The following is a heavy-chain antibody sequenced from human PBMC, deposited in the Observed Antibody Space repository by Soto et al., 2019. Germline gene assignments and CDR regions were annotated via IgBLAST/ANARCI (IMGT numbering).Heavy chain of an antibody. D-gene: IGHD3-16*01. J-gene: IGHJ3*02. Sequence: EVKLLESGGGLVQPGGSLRLSCAASGFTFSTYALTWVRQAPGKGLEWVSSIGTHADTTYYVDSVKGRFSISRDNSKNTVYLQMSSLSAEDTAVYYCARPYVEVAVNYAFDIWGRGTMVTVSS. CDR1: GFTFSTYA. CDR3: ARPYVEVAVNYAFDI. V-gene: IGHV3-23*01. CDR2: IGTHADTT.